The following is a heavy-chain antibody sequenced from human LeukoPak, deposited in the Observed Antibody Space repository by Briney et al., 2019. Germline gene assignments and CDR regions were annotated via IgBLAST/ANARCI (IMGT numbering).Heavy chain of an antibody. CDR1: GFTFSSYG. Sequence: GGSLRLSCAASGFTFSSYGMHWVRQAPGKGLEWVAVIWYDGSNKYYADSVKGRFTISRDNSKNTLYLQMSSLRAEDTAVHYCVRDGTRGYCSGGTCHWYFDLWGRGTLVTVSS. D-gene: IGHD2-15*01. CDR2: IWYDGSNK. CDR3: VRDGTRGYCSGGTCHWYFDL. V-gene: IGHV3-33*01. J-gene: IGHJ2*01.